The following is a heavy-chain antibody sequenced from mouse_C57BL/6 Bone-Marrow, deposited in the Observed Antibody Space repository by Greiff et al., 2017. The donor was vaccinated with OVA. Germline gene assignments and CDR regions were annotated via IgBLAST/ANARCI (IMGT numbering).Heavy chain of an antibody. CDR3: ACRVREWFYFDY. CDR2: IHPNSGST. D-gene: IGHD1-3*01. Sequence: VQLQQPGAELVKPGASVKLSCKASGYTFTSYWMHWVKQRPGQGLEWIGMIHPNSGSTNYNEKFKSKATLTVDKSSSTAYMQLSSLTSEDSAVYYCACRVREWFYFDYWGQGTTLTASS. J-gene: IGHJ2*01. CDR1: GYTFTSYW. V-gene: IGHV1-64*01.